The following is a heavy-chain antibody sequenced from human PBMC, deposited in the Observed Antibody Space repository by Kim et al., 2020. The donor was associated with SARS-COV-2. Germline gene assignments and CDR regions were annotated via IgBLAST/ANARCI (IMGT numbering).Heavy chain of an antibody. CDR1: GYSFTSYW. CDR3: ARHLRDYGSGSYWGWFDP. J-gene: IGHJ5*02. CDR2: IYPGDSDT. D-gene: IGHD3-10*01. V-gene: IGHV5-51*01. Sequence: GESLKISCKGSGYSFTSYWIGWVRQMPGKGLEWMGIIYPGDSDTRYSPSFQGQVTISADKSISTAYLQWSSLKASDTAMYYCARHLRDYGSGSYWGWFDPWGQGTLVTVSS.